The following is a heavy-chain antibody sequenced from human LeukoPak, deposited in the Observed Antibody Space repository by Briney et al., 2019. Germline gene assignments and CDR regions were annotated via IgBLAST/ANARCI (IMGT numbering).Heavy chain of an antibody. CDR1: GFTFSSYA. Sequence: GGSLRLSCAASGFTFSSYAMSWVRQAPGKGLEWVSAISGSGGSTYYADSVKGRFTISRDNSKNTLYLQMNSLRAEDTAVYYCAMTNDFWGGYYPYWGQGTLVTVSS. CDR2: ISGSGGST. CDR3: AMTNDFWGGYYPY. V-gene: IGHV3-23*01. J-gene: IGHJ4*02. D-gene: IGHD3-3*01.